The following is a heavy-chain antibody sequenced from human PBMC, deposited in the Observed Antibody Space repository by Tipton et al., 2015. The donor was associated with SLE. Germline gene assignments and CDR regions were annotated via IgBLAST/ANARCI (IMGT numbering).Heavy chain of an antibody. J-gene: IGHJ6*02. CDR2: INPKSGVT. CDR1: GYSFTGYF. V-gene: IGHV1-2*06. CDR3: ARDSPYSGSFRYYYYYGLDV. Sequence: QSGAEVKKPGASVNVSCKASGYSFTGYFAHWVRQAPGQGLEWMGRINPKSGVTDYAKNFQGRVTMTRDTSITTAYMELTSLTSDDTAVYYCARDSPYSGSFRYYYYYGLDVWGQGTTVTVSS. D-gene: IGHD1-26*01.